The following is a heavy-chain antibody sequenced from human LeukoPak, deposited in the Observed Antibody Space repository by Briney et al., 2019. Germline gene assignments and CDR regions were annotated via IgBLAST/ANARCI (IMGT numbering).Heavy chain of an antibody. CDR1: GFTFSGSA. CDR2: IRSKANSYAT. CDR3: TRHGKRPGIEYYMDV. V-gene: IGHV3-73*01. Sequence: GGSLRLSCAASGFTFSGSAMHWVRQASGKGREWVGRIRSKANSYATAYAASVKGRFTISRDDSKNTAYLQMNSLKTEDTAVYYCTRHGKRPGIEYYMDVWGKGTTVTISS. D-gene: IGHD6-25*01. J-gene: IGHJ6*03.